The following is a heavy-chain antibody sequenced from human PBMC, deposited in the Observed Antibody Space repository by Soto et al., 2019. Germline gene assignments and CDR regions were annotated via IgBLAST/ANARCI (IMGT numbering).Heavy chain of an antibody. CDR2: INHSGST. CDR1: GGSFSGYY. D-gene: IGHD3-3*01. J-gene: IGHJ4*02. CDR3: ARARGAFGVVTIDY. V-gene: IGHV4-34*01. Sequence: QVQLQQWGAGLLKPSETLSLTCAVYGGSFSGYYWSWIRQPPGKGLEWIGEINHSGSTNYNPSLTSRVTISVDTSKNQFSLKLSSVTAADTAVYYCARARGAFGVVTIDYWGQGTLVTVSS.